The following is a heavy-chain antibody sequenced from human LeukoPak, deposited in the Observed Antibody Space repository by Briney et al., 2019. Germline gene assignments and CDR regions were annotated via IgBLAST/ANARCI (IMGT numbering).Heavy chain of an antibody. Sequence: SQTLSLTCAISGDSVSSNSAAWTWIRQSPSRGLEWLGRTYYKSKWYNDYAVSVKSRITINPDTSKNQFSLQLNSVTPEDTAVYYCAREVITLVRGGIMDYYGMDVWGQGTTVTVSS. CDR3: AREVITLVRGGIMDYYGMDV. V-gene: IGHV6-1*01. J-gene: IGHJ6*02. D-gene: IGHD3-10*01. CDR2: TYYKSKWYN. CDR1: GDSVSSNSAA.